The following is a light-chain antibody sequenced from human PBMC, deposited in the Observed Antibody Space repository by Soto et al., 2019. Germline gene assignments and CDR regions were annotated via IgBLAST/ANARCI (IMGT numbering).Light chain of an antibody. J-gene: IGKJ2*01. CDR2: DAS. CDR3: QQYTTYPYT. Sequence: DIQMTQSPSTLSASVGDIVTITCRASQSVTNWLAWYQQKPGKAPNLLIYDASRLQSGIPSRFSGSGSGTEFTLTISSLQPDDFATYYCQQYTTYPYTFGQGTKLEIK. CDR1: QSVTNW. V-gene: IGKV1-5*01.